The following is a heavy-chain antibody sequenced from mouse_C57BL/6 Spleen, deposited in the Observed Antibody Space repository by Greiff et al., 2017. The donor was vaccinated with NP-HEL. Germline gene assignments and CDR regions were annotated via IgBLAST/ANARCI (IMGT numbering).Heavy chain of an antibody. CDR3: ARGESKGLFDY. CDR1: GFNIKDYY. D-gene: IGHD2-5*01. J-gene: IGHJ2*01. CDR2: IDPGDGGT. Sequence: EVQLQQSGAELVKPGASVKLSCTASGFNIKDYYMHWVKQRTEQGLEWIGRIDPGDGGTKYAPKFQGKATITADTSSNTAYLQLSSLTSEDTAVYYCARGESKGLFDYWGQGTTLTVSS. V-gene: IGHV14-2*01.